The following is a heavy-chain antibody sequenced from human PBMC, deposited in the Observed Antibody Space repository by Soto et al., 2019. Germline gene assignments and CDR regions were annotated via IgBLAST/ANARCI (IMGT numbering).Heavy chain of an antibody. CDR3: VKDRRTEAYGMEV. V-gene: IGHV3-30*18. J-gene: IGHJ6*02. Sequence: QVQLVESGGGVVQPGRSLRLSCEASGFSFSSYGMHWVRQAPGKGLEWVAVISYDGSRTYYADSVKGRFTISRDTSENTVYLQMDSLRAEDTAVFYCVKDRRTEAYGMEVWGQGTTVTVSS. CDR1: GFSFSSYG. CDR2: ISYDGSRT.